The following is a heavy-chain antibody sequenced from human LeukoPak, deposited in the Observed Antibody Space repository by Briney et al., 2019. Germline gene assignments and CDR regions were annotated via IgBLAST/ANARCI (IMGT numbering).Heavy chain of an antibody. CDR2: IIPIFGTT. V-gene: IGHV1-69*13. CDR3: ASVWFGPTIHGYFQH. J-gene: IGHJ1*01. D-gene: IGHD3-10*01. Sequence: SVKVSCKASGGAFSSYTISWVRQAPGQGLEWMGGIIPIFGTTNYAQRFQGRVTISADESTSTAYMELSSLRSEDTAFYYCASVWFGPTIHGYFQHWGQGTLVTVSS. CDR1: GGAFSSYT.